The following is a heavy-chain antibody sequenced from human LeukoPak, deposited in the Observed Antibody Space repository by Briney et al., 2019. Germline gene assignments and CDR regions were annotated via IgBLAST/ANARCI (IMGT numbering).Heavy chain of an antibody. CDR2: IYYSGST. CDR3: AGITMVRGGEARYYYMDV. Sequence: PSETLSLTCTVSGGSISSSSYYWGWIRQPPGKGLEWIGSIYYSGSTYYNPSLKSRVTISVDTSKNQFSLKLSSVTAADTAVYYCAGITMVRGGEARYYYMDVWGKGTTVTISS. V-gene: IGHV4-39*07. CDR1: GGSISSSSYY. D-gene: IGHD3-10*01. J-gene: IGHJ6*03.